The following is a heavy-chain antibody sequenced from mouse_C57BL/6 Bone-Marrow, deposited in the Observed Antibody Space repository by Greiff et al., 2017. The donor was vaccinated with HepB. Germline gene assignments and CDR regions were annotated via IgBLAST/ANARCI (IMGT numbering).Heavy chain of an antibody. D-gene: IGHD2-4*01. V-gene: IGHV1-75*01. CDR1: GYTFTDYY. J-gene: IGHJ3*01. CDR2: IFPGSGST. CDR3: AREDDYDEAWFAY. Sequence: QVQLKQSGPELVKPGASVKISCKASGYTFTDYYINWVKQRPGQGLEWIGWIFPGSGSTYYNEKFKGKATLTVDKSSSTAYMLLSSLTSEDSAVYFCAREDDYDEAWFAYWGQGTLVTVSA.